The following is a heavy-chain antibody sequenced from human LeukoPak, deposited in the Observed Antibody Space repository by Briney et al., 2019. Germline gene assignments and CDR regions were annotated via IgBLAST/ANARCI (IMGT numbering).Heavy chain of an antibody. CDR3: ARENSNYAYYYYGMDV. D-gene: IGHD4-11*01. V-gene: IGHV1-69*13. Sequence: GASVKVSCKASGGTFSSYAISWVRQAPGQGLEWMGGIIPIFGTANYAQKFQGRVTITADESTSTAYMELSSLRSEDTAVCYCARENSNYAYYYYGMDVWGQGTTVTVSS. CDR1: GGTFSSYA. CDR2: IIPIFGTA. J-gene: IGHJ6*02.